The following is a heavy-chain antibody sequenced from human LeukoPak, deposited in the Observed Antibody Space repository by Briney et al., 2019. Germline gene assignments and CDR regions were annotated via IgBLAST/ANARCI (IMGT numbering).Heavy chain of an antibody. D-gene: IGHD2-2*01. CDR3: TQWSETNCSVVH. V-gene: IGHV4-38-2*02. CDR2: IGHRGRT. J-gene: IGHJ4*02. Sequence: PSETLSLTCTVSGYSISSGYYWGCVRQAPRKGLEWIGSIGHRGRTYYNPSFKSRVTMSADTSNNQFSLRLTSATATDTAIYYCTQWSETNCSVVHWGQGTLVTVSS. CDR1: GYSISSGYY.